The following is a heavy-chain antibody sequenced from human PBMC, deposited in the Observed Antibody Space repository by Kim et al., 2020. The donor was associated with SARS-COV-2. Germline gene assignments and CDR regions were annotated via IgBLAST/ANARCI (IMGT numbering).Heavy chain of an antibody. V-gene: IGHV3-30*06. J-gene: IGHJ5*02. Sequence: ESVKGRFHHSTDNSKNTLSRQMNSLSAEDTAVYYCARDGATVTINNWFDPWGQGTLVTVSS. CDR3: ARDGATVTINNWFDP. D-gene: IGHD4-17*01.